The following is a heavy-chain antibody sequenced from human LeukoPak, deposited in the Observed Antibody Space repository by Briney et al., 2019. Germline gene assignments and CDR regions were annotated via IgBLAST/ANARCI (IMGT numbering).Heavy chain of an antibody. CDR3: ARSFGPYYGSGSYYNYFDP. Sequence: SGTLSLTCAVSVGSISSSNWWNWVRQPPGKGLEWNGEIYHSGDTNYNPSLKSRVTISVDKSKDQFSLKLSSVTAADTAEYFCARSFGPYYGSGSYYNYFDPWGQGTLVTVSS. J-gene: IGHJ5*02. D-gene: IGHD3-10*01. CDR1: VGSISSSNW. CDR2: IYHSGDT. V-gene: IGHV4-4*02.